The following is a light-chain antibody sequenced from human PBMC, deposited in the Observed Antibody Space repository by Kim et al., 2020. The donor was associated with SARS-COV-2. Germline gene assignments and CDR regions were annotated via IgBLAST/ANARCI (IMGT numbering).Light chain of an antibody. J-gene: IGLJ2*01. CDR1: VLAKKH. CDR2: KDS. V-gene: IGLV3-27*01. Sequence: PGRTTGITCAGEVLAKKHARWSQQKTGHAPGVVIYKDSERPSGIPERFSGSSSGTTVTLTISGAQVDDEADYYCYSVADNIGLFGGGTQLTVL. CDR3: YSVADNIGL.